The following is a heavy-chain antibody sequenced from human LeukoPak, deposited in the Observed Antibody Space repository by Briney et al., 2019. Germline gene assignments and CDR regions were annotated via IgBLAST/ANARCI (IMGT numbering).Heavy chain of an antibody. CDR2: ISSSGSTI. D-gene: IGHD3-22*01. J-gene: IGHJ4*02. Sequence: GGSLRLSCAASGFTFSDYYMSWIRQAPGKGLEWVSYISSSGSTIYYADSVKGRFTISRDNAKNSLYLQINSLRAEDTAVYYCARDYQDSSGYYYFDYWGQGTLVTVSS. CDR1: GFTFSDYY. V-gene: IGHV3-11*01. CDR3: ARDYQDSSGYYYFDY.